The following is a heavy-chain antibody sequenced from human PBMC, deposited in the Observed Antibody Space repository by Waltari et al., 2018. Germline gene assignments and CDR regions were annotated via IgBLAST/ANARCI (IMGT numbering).Heavy chain of an antibody. V-gene: IGHV3-74*01. CDR1: GFTFNSYW. J-gene: IGHJ3*02. CDR2: LNSDGRST. CDR3: ARGRDAFDI. Sequence: EVQLVESGGGLVQPGGSLRLSCAASGFTFNSYWMHWVRQPLGKGLVWVSRLNSDGRSTSYADSVRGRFTISRDNAKNTLYLQLNSLRAEDTAVYYCARGRDAFDIWGQGTMVTVSS.